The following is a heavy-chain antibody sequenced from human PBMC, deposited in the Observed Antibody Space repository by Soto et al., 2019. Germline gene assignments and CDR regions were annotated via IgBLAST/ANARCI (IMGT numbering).Heavy chain of an antibody. CDR3: AHLPGYSSSWYLYYFDY. Sequence: SGPTLVKPTQTLTLTCTFSGFSLSTSGVGVGWIRQPPGKALEWLALIYWDDDKRYSPSLKSRLTITKDTSKNQVVLTMTNMDPVDTATYYCAHLPGYSSSWYLYYFDYWGQGTLVTVSS. D-gene: IGHD6-13*01. CDR2: IYWDDDK. V-gene: IGHV2-5*02. J-gene: IGHJ4*02. CDR1: GFSLSTSGVG.